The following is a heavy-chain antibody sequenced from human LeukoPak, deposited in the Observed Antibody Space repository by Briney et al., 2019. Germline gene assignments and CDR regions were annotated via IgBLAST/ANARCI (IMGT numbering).Heavy chain of an antibody. CDR2: IYSGGST. V-gene: IGHV3-53*01. CDR3: ARVGGH. Sequence: GGSLRLSCAASGLTVSRNYMSWVRQAPGKGLESVSVIYSGGSTYYADSVRGRFTVSRDNSKNTLYLQMNSLRVEDTAVYYCARVGGHWGQGTLVTVSS. D-gene: IGHD3-10*01. J-gene: IGHJ4*02. CDR1: GLTVSRNY.